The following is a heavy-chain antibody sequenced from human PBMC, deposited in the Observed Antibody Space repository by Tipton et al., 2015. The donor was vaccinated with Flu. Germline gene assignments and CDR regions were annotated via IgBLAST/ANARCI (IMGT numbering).Heavy chain of an antibody. J-gene: IGHJ5*02. CDR2: IYYSGST. CDR1: GGSISSYY. V-gene: IGHV4-59*01. Sequence: LRFSCTVSGGSISSYYWSWIRQPPGKGLEWIGYIYYSGSTNYNPSLKSRVTISVDTSKNQFSLKLSSVTAADTAVYYCAREGSGWYRNWFDPWGQGTLVTVSS. CDR3: AREGSGWYRNWFDP. D-gene: IGHD6-19*01.